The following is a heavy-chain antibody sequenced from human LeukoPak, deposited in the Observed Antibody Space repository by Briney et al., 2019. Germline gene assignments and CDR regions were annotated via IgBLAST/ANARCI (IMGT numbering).Heavy chain of an antibody. V-gene: IGHV3-21*04. J-gene: IGHJ4*02. Sequence: GGSLRLSCAASGFTFSTYSMNWVRQAPGKGLEWVSSIISTGNVYHADSVKGRFTISRDNSKNTLYLQMNSLRAEDTAVYYCAKGAYYGDWGQGTLVTVSS. D-gene: IGHD3-3*01. CDR3: AKGAYYGD. CDR2: IISTGNV. CDR1: GFTFSTYS.